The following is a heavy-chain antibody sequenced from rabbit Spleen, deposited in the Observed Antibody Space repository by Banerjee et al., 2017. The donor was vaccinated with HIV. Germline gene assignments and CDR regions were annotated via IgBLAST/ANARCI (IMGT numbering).Heavy chain of an antibody. Sequence: QEQLEESGGGLVKPGASLALTCKASGLDFSSSYWICWVRQAPGKGLEWIACIDVSKIGRTYFATWAKGRFTISKPSSTTVTLQMTRLTAADTATYFCARDAATSFSSYGMDLWGQGTLVTVS. CDR1: GLDFSSSYW. D-gene: IGHD8-1*01. CDR3: ARDAATSFSSYGMDL. CDR2: IDVSKIGRT. J-gene: IGHJ6*01. V-gene: IGHV1S45*01.